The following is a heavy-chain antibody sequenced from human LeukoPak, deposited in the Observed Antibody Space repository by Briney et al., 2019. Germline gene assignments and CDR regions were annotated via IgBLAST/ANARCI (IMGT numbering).Heavy chain of an antibody. Sequence: GSLRLSCAASGFTFSDAWMNWVRQAPGKGLEWIGEINHSGSTNYNPSLKSRVTISVDTSKNQFSLKLSSVTAADTAVYYCARRRILRFLVRLSYYFDYWGQGTLVTVSS. CDR3: ARRRILRFLVRLSYYFDY. CDR1: GFTFSDAW. J-gene: IGHJ4*02. CDR2: INHSGST. D-gene: IGHD3-3*01. V-gene: IGHV4-34*01.